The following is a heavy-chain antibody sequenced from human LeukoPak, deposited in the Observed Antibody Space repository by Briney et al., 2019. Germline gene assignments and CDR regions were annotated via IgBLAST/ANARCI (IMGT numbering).Heavy chain of an antibody. CDR2: IYYSGST. Sequence: SETLSLTCTVSGGSISSSSYYWGWIRQPPGKGLEWIGSIYYSGSTYYKPSLKSRVTISVDTSKNQFSVKLSSVTAADTAVYYCARTGYSSGWYGNFDYWGQGTLVTVSS. J-gene: IGHJ4*02. CDR3: ARTGYSSGWYGNFDY. CDR1: GGSISSSSYY. V-gene: IGHV4-39*01. D-gene: IGHD6-19*01.